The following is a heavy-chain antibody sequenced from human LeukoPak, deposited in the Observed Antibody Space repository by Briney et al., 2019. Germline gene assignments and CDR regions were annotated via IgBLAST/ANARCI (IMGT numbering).Heavy chain of an antibody. V-gene: IGHV4-59*01. CDR3: ARDLRGYSGYVPRFDP. D-gene: IGHD5-12*01. CDR2: IYYSGST. Sequence: SETLSLTCTVSGGFISSYYWSWIRQPPGKGLEWDGYIYYSGSTNYNPSLKSRVTISADTSKDQFSLKLSSVTAADTAVYYCARDLRGYSGYVPRFDPWGQGTLVTVSS. J-gene: IGHJ5*02. CDR1: GGFISSYY.